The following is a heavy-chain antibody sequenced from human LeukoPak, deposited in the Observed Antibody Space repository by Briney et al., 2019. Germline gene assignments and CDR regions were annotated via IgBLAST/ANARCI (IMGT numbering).Heavy chain of an antibody. CDR2: ISGSGGST. CDR3: AKALAGYSYGALDY. D-gene: IGHD5-18*01. V-gene: IGHV3-23*01. Sequence: GGSLRLSCAASGFTFSSYAMSWVRQAPGKGLEWVSAISGSGGSTYYADSVKGRFTISRDNSKNTLYLQMNSLRAEDTAVYYCAKALAGYSYGALDYWGQGTLVTVSS. J-gene: IGHJ4*02. CDR1: GFTFSSYA.